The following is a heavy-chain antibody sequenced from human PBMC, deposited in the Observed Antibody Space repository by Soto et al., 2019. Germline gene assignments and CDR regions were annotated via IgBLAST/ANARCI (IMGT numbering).Heavy chain of an antibody. V-gene: IGHV3-15*01. J-gene: IGHJ3*02. Sequence: EVQLVESGGGLVKPGGSLRLSCAASGFTFSNAWMSWVRQAPGKGLEWVGRIKSKTDGGTTDYAAPVKGRFTISRDDSKNTLYLQMNSLKTEDTAVYYCAKDRRYSSGWYEEGYAFDIWGQGTMVTVSS. CDR3: AKDRRYSSGWYEEGYAFDI. CDR2: IKSKTDGGTT. CDR1: GFTFSNAW. D-gene: IGHD6-19*01.